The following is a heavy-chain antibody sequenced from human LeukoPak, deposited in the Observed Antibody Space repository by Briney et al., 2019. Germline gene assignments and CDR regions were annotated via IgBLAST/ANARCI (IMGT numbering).Heavy chain of an antibody. J-gene: IGHJ4*02. V-gene: IGHV3-48*03. CDR2: IKSDGSLK. CDR3: ARRFRD. Sequence: GGFLRLSCVGSGLTFSGFELNWVRQAPGKGLEWVSYIKSDGSLKTYADAVKGRFAISRDNAKNSLYLQMNSLRAEDTAVYYCARRFRDWGQGILVTVSS. CDR1: GLTFSGFE.